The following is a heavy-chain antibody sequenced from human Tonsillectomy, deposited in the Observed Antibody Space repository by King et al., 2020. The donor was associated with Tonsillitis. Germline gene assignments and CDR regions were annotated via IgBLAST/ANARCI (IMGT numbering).Heavy chain of an antibody. CDR1: GFTFSSYA. V-gene: IGHV3-30*04. D-gene: IGHD3-22*01. Sequence: VQLVESGGGVVQPGRSLRLSCAAYGFTFSSYAMYWVRQAPGTGLEWVAVMSYVGSNKYYADSVKGRFTISRDNSKNTLYLQMNSLRVEDTAVYYCAREASECYSDSSGSFDYWGQGTLVTVSS. J-gene: IGHJ4*02. CDR2: MSYVGSNK. CDR3: AREASECYSDSSGSFDY.